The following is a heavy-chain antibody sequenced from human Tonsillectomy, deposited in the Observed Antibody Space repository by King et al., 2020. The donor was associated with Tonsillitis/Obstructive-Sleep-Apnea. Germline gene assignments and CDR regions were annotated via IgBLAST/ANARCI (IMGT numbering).Heavy chain of an antibody. CDR2: VHYRWST. Sequence: QLQESGPALVKPSETLSLTCTVSVGSISTYYWRWIRQPPGKGLEWIGRVHYRWSTDYKPPLKSRVAISVDTSKKQFSLTLTSVTAADTAIYYCARTVLPAAVGAFDIWGQGTMVTVSS. J-gene: IGHJ3*02. D-gene: IGHD2-2*01. CDR3: ARTVLPAAVGAFDI. CDR1: VGSISTYY. V-gene: IGHV4-59*01.